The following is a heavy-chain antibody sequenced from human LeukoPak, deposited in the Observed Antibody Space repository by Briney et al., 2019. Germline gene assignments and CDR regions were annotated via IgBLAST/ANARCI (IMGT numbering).Heavy chain of an antibody. Sequence: SETLSLTCTISGGSVSSSSYYWGWIRQPPGKGLEWIGDIYYNGNTYYNASLKSRVSISVDKSNNQFSLKLTSVTAADTAVYYCARRRYYDSTGYLDWGQGTLATVSS. D-gene: IGHD3-22*01. CDR3: ARRRYYDSTGYLD. J-gene: IGHJ1*01. CDR2: IYYNGNT. CDR1: GGSVSSSSYY. V-gene: IGHV4-39*01.